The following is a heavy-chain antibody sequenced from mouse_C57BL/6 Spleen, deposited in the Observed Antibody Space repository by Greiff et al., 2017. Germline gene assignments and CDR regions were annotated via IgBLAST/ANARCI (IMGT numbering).Heavy chain of an antibody. CDR3: SRWLLYYAMDY. D-gene: IGHD2-3*01. Sequence: QVQLQQSGPELVKPGASVKISCKASGYAFSSSWMNWVKQRPGKGLEWIGRIYPGDGATNYNGKFKGKATLTADKSSSTAYMQLSSLTSEDSAVYFCSRWLLYYAMDYWGQGTSVTVAS. J-gene: IGHJ4*01. CDR1: GYAFSSSW. V-gene: IGHV1-82*01. CDR2: IYPGDGAT.